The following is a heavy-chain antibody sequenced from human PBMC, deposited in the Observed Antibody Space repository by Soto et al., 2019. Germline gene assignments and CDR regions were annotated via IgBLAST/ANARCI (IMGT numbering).Heavy chain of an antibody. CDR3: ARALCIAVAGDYYYGMDV. D-gene: IGHD6-19*01. CDR2: INSDGSST. J-gene: IGHJ6*02. CDR1: GFTFSSYW. V-gene: IGHV3-74*01. Sequence: EVQLVESGGGLVQPGGSLRLSCAASGFTFSSYWMHWVRQAPGKGLVWVSRINSDGSSTSYADSVKGRFTISRDNAKNTLYLQMNSLRAEDTAVYYCARALCIAVAGDYYYGMDVWGQGTTVTVSS.